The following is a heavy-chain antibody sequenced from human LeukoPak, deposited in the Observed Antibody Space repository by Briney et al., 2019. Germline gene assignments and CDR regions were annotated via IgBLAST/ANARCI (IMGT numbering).Heavy chain of an antibody. CDR2: IYYSGST. D-gene: IGHD5-18*01. V-gene: IGHV4-59*01. CDR1: GSSISSYY. CDR3: ARCRRGYSYGTRSYYYYMDV. Sequence: PSETLSLTCTVSGSSISSYYWSWIRQPPGKGLEWIGYIYYSGSTNYNPSLKSRVTISVDTSKNQFSLKLSSVTAADTAVYYCARCRRGYSYGTRSYYYYMDVWGKGTTVTVSS. J-gene: IGHJ6*03.